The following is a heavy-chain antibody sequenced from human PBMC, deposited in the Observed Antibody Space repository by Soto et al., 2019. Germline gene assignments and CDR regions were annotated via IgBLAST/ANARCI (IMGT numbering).Heavy chain of an antibody. CDR1: GFTFITYG. V-gene: IGHV3-33*01. CDR3: ARRSSGTHGVDY. J-gene: IGHJ4*02. CDR2: VWSDGSKE. D-gene: IGHD1-26*01. Sequence: PWGSLRLSCAASGFTFITYGVHCCRQAPCKWLEWVAVVWSDGSKEFYADSVKGRFTISRDNSKNTVYLQMNSLRAEDTAVYYCARRSSGTHGVDYWGQGTMVTVSS.